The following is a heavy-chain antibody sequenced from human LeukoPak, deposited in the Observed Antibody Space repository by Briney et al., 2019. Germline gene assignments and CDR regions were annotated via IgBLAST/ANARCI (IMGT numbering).Heavy chain of an antibody. D-gene: IGHD2-2*01. J-gene: IGHJ5*02. CDR1: GFTFSSYG. CDR3: AGYCSTITCYSSPNWFDP. V-gene: IGHV3-23*01. Sequence: AGGSLRLSCAASGFTFSSYGMSWVRQAPGKGLEWISGISGSGANTYYADSVKGRFTISRDNSKNTLHLQMNSLRAEDTAVYYCAGYCSTITCYSSPNWFDPWGQGTLVTVSS. CDR2: ISGSGANT.